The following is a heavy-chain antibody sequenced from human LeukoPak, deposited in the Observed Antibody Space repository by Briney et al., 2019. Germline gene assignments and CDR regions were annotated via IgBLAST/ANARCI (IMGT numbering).Heavy chain of an antibody. CDR1: GYTFTSYG. J-gene: IGHJ4*02. Sequence: ASVKVSCKASGYTFTSYGISWVRQAPGQGLEWMGIINPSGGSTSYAQKFQGRVTMTRDTSTSTVYMELSSLRSEDTAVYYCARRITTGQFDYWGQGTLVTVSS. CDR2: INPSGGST. D-gene: IGHD3-10*01. V-gene: IGHV1-46*01. CDR3: ARRITTGQFDY.